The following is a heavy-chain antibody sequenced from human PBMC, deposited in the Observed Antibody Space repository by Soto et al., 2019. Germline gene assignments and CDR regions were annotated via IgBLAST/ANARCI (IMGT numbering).Heavy chain of an antibody. CDR3: AKSLSASPNYFFDY. J-gene: IGHJ4*02. Sequence: EMQLLVSGGGLVQPGGSLRLSCAASGFPFSSYAMSWVRQAPGKGLEWVSGISGSGGLTYYADSVKGRFTISRDNSKNTLYLQMYSLIADDTAVYYCAKSLSASPNYFFDYWGQGTLVSVSS. V-gene: IGHV3-23*01. CDR2: ISGSGGLT. CDR1: GFPFSSYA.